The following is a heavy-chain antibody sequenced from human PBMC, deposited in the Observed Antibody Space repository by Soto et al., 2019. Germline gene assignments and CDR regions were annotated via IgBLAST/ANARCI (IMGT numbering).Heavy chain of an antibody. D-gene: IGHD2-2*01. V-gene: IGHV3-9*01. J-gene: IGHJ6*02. Sequence: GGSLRLSCAASGFTFADYALHWVRQAPGEGLEWVSGLSWNSGSIGYADSVKGRFAISRGNAKNSLYLQMNGLRAEDTALYYCAKDFGYCISTSCPQNRYFDWLSPGGYYYYGMDVWGQGT. CDR2: LSWNSGSI. CDR3: AKDFGYCISTSCPQNRYFDWLSPGGYYYYGMDV. CDR1: GFTFADYA.